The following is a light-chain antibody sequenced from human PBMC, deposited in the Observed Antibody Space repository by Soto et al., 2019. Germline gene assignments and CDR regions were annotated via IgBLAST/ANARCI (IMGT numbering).Light chain of an antibody. CDR1: SSNIGSNT. CDR2: SYN. Sequence: QSVLTQPPSASGTPGQRVTISCSGSSSNIGSNTVNWYQQLPGTAPKLLIYSYNQRPSGVPDRFSGSKSVTSASLAISGLQSEDEADYYCAAWDDSLHGYVFGTGTKLTVL. V-gene: IGLV1-44*01. CDR3: AAWDDSLHGYV. J-gene: IGLJ1*01.